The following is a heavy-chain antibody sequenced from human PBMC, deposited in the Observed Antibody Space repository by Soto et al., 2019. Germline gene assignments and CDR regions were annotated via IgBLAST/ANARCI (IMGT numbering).Heavy chain of an antibody. CDR3: TRLTTVTTELYYYYYGMDV. CDR2: IRSKANSYAT. J-gene: IGHJ6*02. CDR1: GFTFSGSA. Sequence: QAGGSLRLSCAASGFTFSGSAMHWVRQASGKGLEWVGRIRSKANSYATAYAASVKGRFTISRDDSKNTAYLQMNSLKTEDTAVYYCTRLTTVTTELYYYYYGMDVWGQGTTVTVSS. D-gene: IGHD4-17*01. V-gene: IGHV3-73*01.